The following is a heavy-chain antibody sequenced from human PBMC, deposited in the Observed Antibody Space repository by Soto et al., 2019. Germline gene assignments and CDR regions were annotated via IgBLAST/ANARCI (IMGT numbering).Heavy chain of an antibody. V-gene: IGHV4-61*01. CDR2: MYDSGST. J-gene: IGHJ4*02. Sequence: QVHLQESGPGLVKPSETLSLTCSVSGDSVNTGPYYWSWIRQAPGKGLEWIGYMYDSGSTNYNPSLNGRVTISVDMSKNQFSLKLTSVIAADTAVYYCAAEKGWGGPHYFHDRGQGTLVTVSS. CDR3: AAEKGWGGPHYFHD. D-gene: IGHD3-16*01. CDR1: GDSVNTGPYY.